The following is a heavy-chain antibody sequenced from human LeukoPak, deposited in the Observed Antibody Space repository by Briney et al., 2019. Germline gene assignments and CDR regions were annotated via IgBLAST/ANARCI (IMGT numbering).Heavy chain of an antibody. CDR3: ARSSVPAAMGYYYYYMDV. CDR2: IKQDGSEK. Sequence: PGGSLRLSCAASGFTFSSYWMSWVRQAPGKGLEWVANIKQDGSEKYYVDSVKGRFTISRDNAKNSLYLQMNSLRAEDTAVYYCARSSVPAAMGYYYYYMDVWGKGTTVTISS. V-gene: IGHV3-7*01. J-gene: IGHJ6*03. D-gene: IGHD2-2*01. CDR1: GFTFSSYW.